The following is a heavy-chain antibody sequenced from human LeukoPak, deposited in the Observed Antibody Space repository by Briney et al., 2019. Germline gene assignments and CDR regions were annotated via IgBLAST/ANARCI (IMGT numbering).Heavy chain of an antibody. Sequence: GGSLRLSCAASGFTFSNYGIYWVRQAPGKGLEWVAFIQSDGNNKYYADPVKGRFSISRDNSKNTLYLQMNSLRTEDTAVYYCAKVLMDYGDYFDYWGQGTLVTVSS. V-gene: IGHV3-30*02. J-gene: IGHJ4*02. CDR2: IQSDGNNK. CDR1: GFTFSNYG. CDR3: AKVLMDYGDYFDY. D-gene: IGHD4-17*01.